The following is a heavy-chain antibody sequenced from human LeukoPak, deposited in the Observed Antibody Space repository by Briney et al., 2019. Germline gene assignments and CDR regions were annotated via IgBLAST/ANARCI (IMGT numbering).Heavy chain of an antibody. Sequence: CGPTLVKPTETLTLTCTFSGFSLNTRGVGVGWIRQAPGKALEWLALISRDDDKRYRPSLKSRLTITKDTSKNQVALTLANLDPVDTATYYCAHTGSAHGDDWFDPWGQGTLVTVSS. CDR2: ISRDDDK. J-gene: IGHJ5*02. D-gene: IGHD7-27*01. CDR1: GFSLNTRGVG. CDR3: AHTGSAHGDDWFDP. V-gene: IGHV2-5*02.